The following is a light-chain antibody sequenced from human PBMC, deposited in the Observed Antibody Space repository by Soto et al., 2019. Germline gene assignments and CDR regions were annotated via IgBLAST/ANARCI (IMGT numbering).Light chain of an antibody. J-gene: IGKJ4*01. CDR3: LQHNTYPLT. Sequence: DIQMTQSPSSLSASVGDRITITCRASQGIRSDVGWYQQKPGKVPKRLIYAASNLQSGVPSRFSGSGSWAEFTLTISSLQPEDVATYYCLQHNTYPLTFGGGTKVEIK. CDR1: QGIRSD. V-gene: IGKV1-17*01. CDR2: AAS.